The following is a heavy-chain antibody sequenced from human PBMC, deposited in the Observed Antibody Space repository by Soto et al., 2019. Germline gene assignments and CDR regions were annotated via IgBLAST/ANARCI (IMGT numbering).Heavy chain of an antibody. CDR3: ARGLFSSEPTVTPGP. V-gene: IGHV4-34*01. CDR1: GGSFSGYY. J-gene: IGHJ5*02. CDR2: INHSGST. D-gene: IGHD4-17*01. Sequence: QVQLQQWGAGLLKPSETLSLTCAVYGGSFSGYYWSWIRQPPGKGLEWIGEINHSGSTNYNRSLKSRVTISVDTSKNHFSLKLCSVTAADTAVYYCARGLFSSEPTVTPGPWGQVPLVTVSS.